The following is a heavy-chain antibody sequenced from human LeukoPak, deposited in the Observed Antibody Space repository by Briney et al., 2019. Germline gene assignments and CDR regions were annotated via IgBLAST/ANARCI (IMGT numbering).Heavy chain of an antibody. J-gene: IGHJ6*03. CDR3: ARHRDGYKSPYYYYYYMDV. Sequence: SETLSLTCTVSGGSISSSSYYWGWIRQSPGKGLEWIGSIYYSRSTYYNPSLKSRVTISVDTSKNHFSLKLSSVTAADTAVYYCARHRDGYKSPYYYYYYMDVWGKGTTVTVSS. V-gene: IGHV4-39*01. D-gene: IGHD5-24*01. CDR1: GGSISSSSYY. CDR2: IYYSRST.